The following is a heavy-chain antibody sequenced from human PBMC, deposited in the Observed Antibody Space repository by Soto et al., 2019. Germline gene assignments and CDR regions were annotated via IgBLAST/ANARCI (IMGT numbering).Heavy chain of an antibody. CDR2: ISSSSSYT. V-gene: IGHV3-11*05. CDR1: GFTFSDYY. D-gene: IGHD6-19*01. J-gene: IGHJ4*02. Sequence: QVQLVESGGGLVKPGGSLRLSCAASGFTFSDYYMSWIRQAPGKGLEWVSYISSSSSYTNYADSVKGRFTISRDNAKNSLYLQMNSLRAEDTAVFYCARRIALAGYYFDYWGQGTLVTVSS. CDR3: ARRIALAGYYFDY.